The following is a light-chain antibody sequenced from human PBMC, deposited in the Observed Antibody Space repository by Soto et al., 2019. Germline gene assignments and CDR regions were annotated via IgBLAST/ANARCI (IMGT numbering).Light chain of an antibody. CDR2: AAS. CDR3: QKYNSAPLT. V-gene: IGKV1-39*01. J-gene: IGKJ3*01. CDR1: QSISTY. Sequence: DIQMTQSPSSLSVFVGDRVTITCRASQSISTYLSWYQQKPGKAPKVLIYAASNLESGVPSRFSGSRSGTDFTLTISNLQPEDFATYYCQKYNSAPLTFGPGTKVDIK.